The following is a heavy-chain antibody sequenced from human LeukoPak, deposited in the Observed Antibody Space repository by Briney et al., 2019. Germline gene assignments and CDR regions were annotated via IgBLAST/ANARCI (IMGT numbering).Heavy chain of an antibody. CDR1: GGSFSGYY. D-gene: IGHD3-10*01. V-gene: IGHV4-34*01. Sequence: PSETLSLTCAVYGGSFSGYYWSWIRQPPGKGLEWIGEINHSGSTNYNPSLKSRVTISVDTSKNQFSLKLSSVTAADTAVYYCATFPPTMVRGVTTNWFDPWGQGTLVTVSS. J-gene: IGHJ5*02. CDR2: INHSGST. CDR3: ATFPPTMVRGVTTNWFDP.